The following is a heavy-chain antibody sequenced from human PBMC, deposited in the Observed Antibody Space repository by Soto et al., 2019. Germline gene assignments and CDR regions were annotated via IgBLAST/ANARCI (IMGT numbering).Heavy chain of an antibody. CDR3: ARGRGYSYGSLDY. CDR1: GGTXNSYA. V-gene: IGHV1-69*13. Sequence: SXKISFKASGGTXNSYAIRLVRQAPGQGLEWMGGIIPIFGTANYAQKFQGRVTITADESTSTAYMELSSLRSEHTDVYYCARGRGYSYGSLDYWGQGTLGTVSS. CDR2: IIPIFGTA. D-gene: IGHD5-18*01. J-gene: IGHJ4*02.